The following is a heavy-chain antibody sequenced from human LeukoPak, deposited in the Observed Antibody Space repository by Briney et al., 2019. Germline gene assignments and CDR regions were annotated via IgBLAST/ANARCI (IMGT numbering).Heavy chain of an antibody. CDR3: ARGVSEWLAYYYYYMDV. V-gene: IGHV3-7*01. J-gene: IGHJ6*03. CDR2: IKQDGSEK. D-gene: IGHD3-3*01. CDR1: GFTFSSYW. Sequence: PGGSLRLSCAASGFTFSSYWMSWVRQAPGKGLEWVANIKQDGSEKYYVDSVKGRFTISRDNAKNSLYLQMNSLRAEDTAVYYCARGVSEWLAYYYYYMDVWGKGTTVTVSS.